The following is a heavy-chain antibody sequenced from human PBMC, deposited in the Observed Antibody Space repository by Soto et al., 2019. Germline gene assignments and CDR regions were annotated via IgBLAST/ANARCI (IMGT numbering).Heavy chain of an antibody. CDR1: GGSISPTTYY. D-gene: IGHD3-10*01. V-gene: IGHV4-39*02. J-gene: IGHJ6*02. Sequence: SETLSLTCSVSGGSISPTTYYWAWIRQPPGKGLEWIGCIYHSGTTYYNPALKSRITMLIDTSKNDFSLTLTSVTPADTAAYYCASGPSFGECPPTNGMNVWGQGTTVPVSS. CDR3: ASGPSFGECPPTNGMNV. CDR2: IYHSGTT.